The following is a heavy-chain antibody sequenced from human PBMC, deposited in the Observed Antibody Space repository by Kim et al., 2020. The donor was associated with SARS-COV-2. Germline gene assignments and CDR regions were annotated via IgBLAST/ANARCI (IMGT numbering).Heavy chain of an antibody. D-gene: IGHD3-10*01. J-gene: IGHJ4*02. Sequence: ASTNYNPPLKSRVTISVDTSKNQFSLKLSSVTAADTAVYYCARGYGYIDYWGQGTLVTVSS. CDR3: ARGYGYIDY. CDR2: AST. V-gene: IGHV4-34*01.